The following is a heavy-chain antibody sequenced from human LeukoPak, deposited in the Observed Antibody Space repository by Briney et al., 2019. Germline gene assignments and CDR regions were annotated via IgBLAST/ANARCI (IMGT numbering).Heavy chain of an antibody. CDR1: GDSISRHY. CDR2: INNTGNT. Sequence: SETLSLTCTVSGDSISRHYWSWIRQPPGGGLEWIGDINNTGNTDYSPSLKSRVTISVATSKNQVSLRLTSVTAADTAVYYCARDKGYCGGGRCYLVMDVWGKGTTVIVSS. J-gene: IGHJ6*03. V-gene: IGHV4-59*11. CDR3: ARDKGYCGGGRCYLVMDV. D-gene: IGHD2-15*01.